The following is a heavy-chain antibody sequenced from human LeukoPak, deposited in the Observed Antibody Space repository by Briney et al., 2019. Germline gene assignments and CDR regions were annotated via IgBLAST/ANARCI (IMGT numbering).Heavy chain of an antibody. Sequence: SQTLSLTCAISGDSVSSNSAAWNWIRQSPSRGLEWLGRTYYRSKWYNDYAVSVKSRITINPDTSKNQFSLQLNSVTPEDTAVYYCARTLLLYSYGYYYYYMDVWGKGTTVTVSS. CDR1: GDSVSSNSAA. D-gene: IGHD5-18*01. CDR2: TYYRSKWYN. CDR3: ARTLLLYSYGYYYYYMDV. V-gene: IGHV6-1*01. J-gene: IGHJ6*03.